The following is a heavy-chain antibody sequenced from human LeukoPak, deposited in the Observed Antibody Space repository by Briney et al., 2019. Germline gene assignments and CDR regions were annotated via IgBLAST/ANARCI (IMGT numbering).Heavy chain of an antibody. J-gene: IGHJ4*02. CDR2: IKQDGSQE. Sequence: GGSLRLSCAASGFTFSSYWMTWIRQAPGKGLEWVANIKQDGSQEYYVDSVKGRFTISRDNAKNSLYLQMNSLRAEDTAVYYCLPLYCSGTGCPLHYWGQGTLVTVSS. CDR1: GFTFSSYW. CDR3: LPLYCSGTGCPLHY. V-gene: IGHV3-7*01. D-gene: IGHD2-2*01.